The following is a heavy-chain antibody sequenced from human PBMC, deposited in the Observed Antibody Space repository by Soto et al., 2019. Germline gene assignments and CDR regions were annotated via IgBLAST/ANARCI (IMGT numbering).Heavy chain of an antibody. CDR2: IWYDGSHK. CDR1: GFNFSNYG. J-gene: IGHJ4*02. D-gene: IGHD3-10*01. Sequence: QMQLVESGGGVVQPGRSLRLSCAASGFNFSNYGMHWVRQAPGKGLEWVAIIWYDGSHKYYADSVKGRFTISRDNSKSTVFLQMNTLRAEDTAMYYCAAGEPLNYRGQGTLVTVS. CDR3: AAGEPLNY. V-gene: IGHV3-33*01.